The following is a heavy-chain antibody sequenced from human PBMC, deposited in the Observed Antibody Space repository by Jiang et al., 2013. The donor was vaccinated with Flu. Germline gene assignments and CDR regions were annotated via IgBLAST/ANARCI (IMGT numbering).Heavy chain of an antibody. V-gene: IGHV1-69*01. CDR1: GGTFSSYA. D-gene: IGHD2-2*01. J-gene: IGHJ5*02. CDR3: AREGYCSSTSCKGAGWFDP. Sequence: GGTFSSYAISWVRQAPGQGLEWMGGIIPIFGTANYAQKFQGRVTITADESTSTAYMELSSLRSEDTAVYYCAREGYCSSTSCKGAGWFDPWGQGTLVTVSS. CDR2: IIPIFGTA.